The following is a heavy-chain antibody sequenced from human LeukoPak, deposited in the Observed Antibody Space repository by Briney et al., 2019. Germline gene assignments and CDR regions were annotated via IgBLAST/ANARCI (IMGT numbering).Heavy chain of an antibody. CDR1: GGTFSSYA. CDR2: IIPIFGTA. J-gene: IGHJ4*02. D-gene: IGHD3-10*01. V-gene: IGHV1-69*01. CDR3: ARDRVTMVRGVNYYFDY. Sequence: SVKVSCKASGGTFSSYAISWVRQAPGQGLEWMGGIIPIFGTANYAQKFQGRVTITADESTSTAYMELSSLRSEDTAVYYCARDRVTMVRGVNYYFDYWGQGTLVTVSS.